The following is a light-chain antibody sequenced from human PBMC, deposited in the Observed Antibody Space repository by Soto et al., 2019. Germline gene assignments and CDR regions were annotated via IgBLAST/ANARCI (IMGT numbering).Light chain of an antibody. CDR3: GSYTSDNTVV. CDR2: DDN. CDR1: SSNIGGNS. V-gene: IGLV1-51*01. Sequence: QSVLAQPPSVSAAPGQKVTISCSGSSSNIGGNSVSWYQQLPGTAPKLLIYDDNKRPSGIPDRFSGSKSGTSATLGITGFQTGDEADYYCGSYTSDNTVVFGAGTKVTVL. J-gene: IGLJ2*01.